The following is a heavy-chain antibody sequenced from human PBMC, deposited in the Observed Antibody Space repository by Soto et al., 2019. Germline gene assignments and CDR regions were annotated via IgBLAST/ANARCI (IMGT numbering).Heavy chain of an antibody. Sequence: GGSLRLSCAASGFTFSSYGMHWVRQAPGKGLEWVAVISYDGSNKYYADSVKGRFTISRDNSKNTLYLQMNSLRAEDTAVYYCANTMLRRGCSYYGMDVWGQGTTVTVSS. V-gene: IGHV3-30*18. CDR2: ISYDGSNK. CDR3: ANTMLRRGCSYYGMDV. CDR1: GFTFSSYG. J-gene: IGHJ6*02. D-gene: IGHD3-10*01.